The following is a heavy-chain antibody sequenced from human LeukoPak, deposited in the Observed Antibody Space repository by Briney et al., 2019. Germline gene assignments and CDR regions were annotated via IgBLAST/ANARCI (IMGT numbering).Heavy chain of an antibody. D-gene: IGHD5-24*01. CDR2: IYYSGST. CDR3: ARYGFARRDGYNRFDY. Sequence: PSETLSLTCTVSGGSISSNSYYWGWIRQPPGKGLEWIGSIYYSGSTYYNPSLKSRVTISVDTSKNQFSLKLSSVTAADTAVYYCARYGFARRDGYNRFDYWGQGTLVTVSS. J-gene: IGHJ4*02. CDR1: GGSISSNSYY. V-gene: IGHV4-39*07.